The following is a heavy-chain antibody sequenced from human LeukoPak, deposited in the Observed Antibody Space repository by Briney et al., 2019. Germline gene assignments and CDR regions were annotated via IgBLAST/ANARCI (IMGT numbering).Heavy chain of an antibody. Sequence: ASVKVSCKVSGYTLSELSMHWVRQAPGKGLEWMGGIIPIFGTANYAQKFQGRVTITADESTSTAYMELSSLRSEDTAVYYCARGSNDFTNWFDPWGQGTLVTVSS. V-gene: IGHV1-69*13. CDR3: ARGSNDFTNWFDP. J-gene: IGHJ5*02. CDR1: GYTLSELS. D-gene: IGHD3-3*01. CDR2: IIPIFGTA.